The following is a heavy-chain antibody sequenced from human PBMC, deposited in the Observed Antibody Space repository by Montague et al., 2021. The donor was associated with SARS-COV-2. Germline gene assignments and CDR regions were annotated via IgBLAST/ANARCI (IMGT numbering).Heavy chain of an antibody. CDR1: GGSFSVYY. D-gene: IGHD2-15*01. J-gene: IGHJ3*01. CDR2: INHSGTA. V-gene: IGHV4-34*01. CDR3: AKERKVVRAARTQVAFDL. Sequence: SETLSLTCAVYGGSFSVYYLCWLRQSPRRGLEWIAEINHSGTANYNPSLKRRVSISVDTSKNQFTLKLTSVTAADTAMYYCAKERKVVRAARTQVAFDLWGQGTMVTVSS.